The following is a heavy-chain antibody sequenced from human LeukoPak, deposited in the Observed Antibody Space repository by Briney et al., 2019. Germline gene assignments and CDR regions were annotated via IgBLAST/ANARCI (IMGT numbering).Heavy chain of an antibody. V-gene: IGHV4-4*07. CDR2: IYTSGST. CDR3: ARERVYVGHYYYMDV. Sequence: SETLSLTCTVSGGSISSYYWSWIRQPAGKGLEWIGRIYTSGSTNYNPSLKSRVTMSVDASKNQLSLKLSSVTAADTAVYYCARERVYVGHYYYMDVWGKGTTVTVSS. D-gene: IGHD1-26*01. CDR1: GGSISSYY. J-gene: IGHJ6*03.